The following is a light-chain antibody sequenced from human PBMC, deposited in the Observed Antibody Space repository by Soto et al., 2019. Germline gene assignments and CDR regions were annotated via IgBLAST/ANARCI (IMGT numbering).Light chain of an antibody. J-gene: IGKJ1*01. CDR1: QSVNGF. CDR3: LQHYAWPWT. CDR2: RIF. Sequence: EIVMTQSPGTLSVFPGESVTLSCRASQSVNGFLDWSQHKPGQAPRLVLKRIFIRAIGVPARFSGSGSETEFTLTINGLQSEDSGVYYCLQHYAWPWTFGQGTKVEIK. V-gene: IGKV3-15*01.